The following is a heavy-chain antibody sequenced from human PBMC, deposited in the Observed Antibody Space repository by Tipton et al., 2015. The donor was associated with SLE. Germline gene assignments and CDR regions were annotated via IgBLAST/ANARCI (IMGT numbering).Heavy chain of an antibody. CDR2: INHSGST. D-gene: IGHD3-10*01. Sequence: KPSETLSLTCAVYGGSFSGYYWSWIRQPPGKGLEWIGEINHSGSTNYNPSLKSRVTISVDTSKNQFSLKLSSATAADTAVYYCARGAPITMAPDAFDIWGQGTMVTVSS. J-gene: IGHJ3*02. V-gene: IGHV4-34*01. CDR1: GGSFSGYY. CDR3: ARGAPITMAPDAFDI.